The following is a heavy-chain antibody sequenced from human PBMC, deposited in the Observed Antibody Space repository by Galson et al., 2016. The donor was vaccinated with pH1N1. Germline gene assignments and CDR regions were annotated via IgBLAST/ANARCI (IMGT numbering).Heavy chain of an antibody. Sequence: ETLSLTCAVSGYSIRNGYFWGWIRQPPGQGLEWIGIIYHSGTTYYNPSLESRVTISVDTSKNQFSLKVKSVTAADTAVYYCARHPRYYDSSGYYFDLWGQGTLVTVSS. CDR3: ARHPRYYDSSGYYFDL. V-gene: IGHV4-38-2*01. CDR1: GYSIRNGYF. D-gene: IGHD3-22*01. J-gene: IGHJ4*02. CDR2: IYHSGTT.